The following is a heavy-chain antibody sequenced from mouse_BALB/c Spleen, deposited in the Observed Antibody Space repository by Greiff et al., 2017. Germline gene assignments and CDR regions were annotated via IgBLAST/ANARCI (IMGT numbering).Heavy chain of an antibody. CDR1: GYTFSSYW. D-gene: IGHD2-14*01. Sequence: VQLQQSGAELMKPGASVKISCKATGYTFSSYWIEWVKQRPGHGLEWIGEILPGSGSTNYNEKFKGKPTLTADKSSSTAYMQLSSLTSEDSAVYYCARRNRYDSYAMDYWGQGTSVTVSS. V-gene: IGHV1-9*01. CDR3: ARRNRYDSYAMDY. CDR2: ILPGSGST. J-gene: IGHJ4*01.